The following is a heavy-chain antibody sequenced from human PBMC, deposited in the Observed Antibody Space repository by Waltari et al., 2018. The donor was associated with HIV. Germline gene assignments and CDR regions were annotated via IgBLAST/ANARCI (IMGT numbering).Heavy chain of an antibody. D-gene: IGHD1-26*01. CDR1: GFTFTNYW. CDR2: IKDDGKEK. Sequence: EVQLMESGGGLVQSGGSLRLSCAASGFTFTNYWMSWVRQTPGRGVEGVAYIKDDGKEKYYMGAVKGRFTISRDNAKNSMFVQMNSLRAEDTAVYYCARIGTFPHNYAIDFWGQGTTVTVSS. J-gene: IGHJ6*02. CDR3: ARIGTFPHNYAIDF. V-gene: IGHV3-7*01.